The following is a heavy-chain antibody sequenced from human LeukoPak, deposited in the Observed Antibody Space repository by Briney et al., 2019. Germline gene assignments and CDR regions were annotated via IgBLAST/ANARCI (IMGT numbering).Heavy chain of an antibody. V-gene: IGHV4-38-2*02. CDR1: GYSISTAYY. J-gene: IGHJ5*02. CDR3: ARSEAATWFDP. D-gene: IGHD2-15*01. Sequence: SETLSLTCTVSGYSISTAYYWGWIRQPPGKGREWIGNLYHSGSTFYNPSLRSRVTISLDTSRNQFSLKLSSVTAEDTAVYYCARSEAATWFDPWGQGNLVTVST. CDR2: LYHSGST.